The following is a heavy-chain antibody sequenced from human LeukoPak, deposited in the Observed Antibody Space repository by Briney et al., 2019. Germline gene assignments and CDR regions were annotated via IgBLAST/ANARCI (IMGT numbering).Heavy chain of an antibody. CDR2: IYYSGST. J-gene: IGHJ4*02. CDR3: ARVQLGDGYNLFDY. Sequence: SETLSLTCTVSGGSISSGDYHWSWIRQPPGKGLEWIGYIYYSGSTYYNPSLKSRVTISVDTSKNQFSLKLSSVTAADTAVYYCARVQLGDGYNLFDYWGQGTLVTVSS. CDR1: GGSISSGDYH. D-gene: IGHD5-24*01. V-gene: IGHV4-30-4*01.